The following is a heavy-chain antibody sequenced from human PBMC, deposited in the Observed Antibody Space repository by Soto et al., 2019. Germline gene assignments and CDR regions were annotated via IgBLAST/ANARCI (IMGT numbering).Heavy chain of an antibody. CDR1: GFSFDEYS. Sequence: PGGSLRLSCAASGFSFDEYSMHWVRQPPGKGLEWVSGISWNGTDIGYADSVRGRFTISRDNAKKSLYLQMNSLSAEDTAVYHCARDLSVDWQWASDYWGQGTLVTVSS. V-gene: IGHV3-9*01. CDR3: ARDLSVDWQWASDY. J-gene: IGHJ4*02. CDR2: ISWNGTDI. D-gene: IGHD6-19*01.